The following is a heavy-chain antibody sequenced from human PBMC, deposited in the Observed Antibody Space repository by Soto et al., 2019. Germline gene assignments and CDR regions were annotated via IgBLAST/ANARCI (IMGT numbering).Heavy chain of an antibody. D-gene: IGHD3-10*01. J-gene: IGHJ4*02. Sequence: PSETLSLTCTVSGGSISSYYWTWIRQPPGKGLEWIGFIYNSGSTHYNPSLRSRVTISVDTSKNQFSLKLRSVTAADTAVYCCASMGYHYGSGSYPLDYWGQGTLVTVSS. CDR3: ASMGYHYGSGSYPLDY. CDR2: IYNSGST. CDR1: GGSISSYY. V-gene: IGHV4-59*08.